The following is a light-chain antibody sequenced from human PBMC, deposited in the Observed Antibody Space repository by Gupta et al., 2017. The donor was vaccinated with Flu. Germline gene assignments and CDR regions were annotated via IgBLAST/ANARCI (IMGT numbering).Light chain of an antibody. V-gene: IGLV1-36*01. CDR3: AAWDDSLNGPL. J-gene: IGLJ2*01. CDR2: YDD. CDR1: TSNIGNNA. Sequence: RVIISCSGSTSNIGNNAVNWYQKLPGKAPKLLIYYDDLLPSGVSDRFSGSKSGTSASLAISGLQSEDEADYYCAAWDDSLNGPLFGGGTKLTVL.